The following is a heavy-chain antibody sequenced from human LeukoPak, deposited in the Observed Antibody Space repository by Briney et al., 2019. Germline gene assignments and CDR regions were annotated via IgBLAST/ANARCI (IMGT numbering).Heavy chain of an antibody. Sequence: GGSLRLSCAASGFTYSTYSMNWVRQAPGKGLEWVSSVSSGSSYIYYADSVKGRFTISRDNAKNSLYLQMNSLRAEDTAVYYCARDFGESDYYFQHWGQGTLVTVSS. V-gene: IGHV3-21*01. CDR1: GFTYSTYS. J-gene: IGHJ1*01. CDR2: VSSGSSYI. D-gene: IGHD1-26*01. CDR3: ARDFGESDYYFQH.